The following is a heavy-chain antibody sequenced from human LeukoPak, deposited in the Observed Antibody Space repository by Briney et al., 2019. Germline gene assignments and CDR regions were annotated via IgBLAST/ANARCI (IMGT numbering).Heavy chain of an antibody. D-gene: IGHD6-13*01. J-gene: IGHJ4*02. V-gene: IGHV1-18*01. CDR2: ISAYNGNT. CDR1: GYTFTSYG. Sequence: ASVKLSCKASGYTFTSYGISWVRHAPGQGLEWMGRISAYNGNTNYAQKLQGRVTMTTDTSTSTAYMELRSLRSDDTAVYYCARDHEPPYSSSWYGYWGQGTLVTVS. CDR3: ARDHEPPYSSSWYGY.